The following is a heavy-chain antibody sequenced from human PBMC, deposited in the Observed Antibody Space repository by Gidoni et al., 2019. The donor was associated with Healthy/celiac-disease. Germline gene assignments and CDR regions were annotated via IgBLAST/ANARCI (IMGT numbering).Heavy chain of an antibody. V-gene: IGHV3-30*18. CDR3: AKDTSGADDY. Sequence: QLQLVESGGGVVQPGRSLRLSCAASGFTFSSYGMHWVRQAPGKGLEWVAVISYEGSNKYYADSVKGRFTISRDNSKNTLYLQMNSLRAEDTAVYYCAKDTSGADDYWGQGTLVTVSS. J-gene: IGHJ4*02. CDR2: ISYEGSNK. D-gene: IGHD1-26*01. CDR1: GFTFSSYG.